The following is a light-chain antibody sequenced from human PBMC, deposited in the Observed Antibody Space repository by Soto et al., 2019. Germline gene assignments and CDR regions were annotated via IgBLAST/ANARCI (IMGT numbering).Light chain of an antibody. V-gene: IGKV3-20*01. CDR2: GAS. J-gene: IGKJ1*01. Sequence: EIVLTQSPGTLSLSPGERATLSCRASQSVSSSYLAWYQQKPGQAPRPLIYGASSRAIGIPDRFSGSGSGTDFTLTISRLEPGDFAVYYCQQYGSSPWTFGQGTKVDIK. CDR3: QQYGSSPWT. CDR1: QSVSSSY.